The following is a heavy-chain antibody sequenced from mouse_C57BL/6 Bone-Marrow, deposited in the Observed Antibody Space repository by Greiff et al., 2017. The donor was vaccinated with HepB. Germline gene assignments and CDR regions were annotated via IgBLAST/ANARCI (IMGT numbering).Heavy chain of an antibody. D-gene: IGHD1-1*01. CDR2: ISSGGDYI. CDR1: GFTFSSYA. V-gene: IGHV5-9-1*02. CDR3: TRDQGNYYGSSRYFDV. J-gene: IGHJ1*03. Sequence: EVKVEESGEGLVKPGGSLKLSCAASGFTFSSYAMSWVRQTPEKRLEWVAYISSGGDYIYYADTVKGRFTISRDNARNTLYLQMSSLKSEDTAMYYCTRDQGNYYGSSRYFDVWGTGTTVTVSS.